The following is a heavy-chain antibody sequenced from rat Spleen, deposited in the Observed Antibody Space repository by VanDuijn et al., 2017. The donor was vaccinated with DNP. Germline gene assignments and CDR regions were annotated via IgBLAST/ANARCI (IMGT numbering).Heavy chain of an antibody. V-gene: IGHV2-6*01. CDR2: ISNSGIT. CDR1: GFSLARYT. D-gene: IGHD1-11*01. CDR3: ARWEGINAY. Sequence: QVQLKESGPGLVQPSQTLSLTCTVSGFSLARYTVSWVRQPPGKGLEWIAAISNSGITYYNSALKSRLIINRDTSKSQVFLKMNSLQTEDTAMYFCARWEGINAYWGQGTLVTVSS. J-gene: IGHJ3*01.